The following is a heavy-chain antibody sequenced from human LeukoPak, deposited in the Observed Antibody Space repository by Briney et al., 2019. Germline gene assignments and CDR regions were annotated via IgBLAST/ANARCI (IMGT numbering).Heavy chain of an antibody. J-gene: IGHJ6*02. CDR2: IYYSGYT. CDR3: ARHDDIGLYQHGMDV. D-gene: IGHD1-1*01. CDR1: GRPVSGYF. V-gene: IGHV4-59*08. Sequence: PSETLSLTCTVSGRPVSGYFWSWIRQPPGKGLEWIGYIYYSGYTIYSPSFGSRVTIPVDTSKNQFSLRLRYVTAADTAVYYCARHDDIGLYQHGMDVWGQGTTVTVSS.